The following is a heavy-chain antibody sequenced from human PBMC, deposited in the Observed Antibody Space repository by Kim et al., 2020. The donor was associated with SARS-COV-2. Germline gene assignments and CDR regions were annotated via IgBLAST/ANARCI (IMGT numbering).Heavy chain of an antibody. CDR3: SRVLIRAGRPYYFDY. CDR2: IRSKDYGGTT. J-gene: IGHJ4*02. Sequence: GRSLRLSCTGSGFNFDNYAISWVRQAPGKGLEWVGFIRSKDYGGTTDYAASVNGRFTISRDDSKGIAYLQMNSLKTADTAVYFCSRVLIRAGRPYYFDYWGLGTLVTVSS. V-gene: IGHV3-49*04. CDR1: GFNFDNYA. D-gene: IGHD6-6*01.